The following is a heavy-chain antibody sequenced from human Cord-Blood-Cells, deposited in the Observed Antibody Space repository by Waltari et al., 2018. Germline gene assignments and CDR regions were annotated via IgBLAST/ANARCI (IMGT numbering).Heavy chain of an antibody. J-gene: IGHJ5*02. V-gene: IGHV4-34*01. CDR2: INHSGST. CDR3: ARARRPPRILEFDP. Sequence: QVQLQQWGAGLLKPSETLSLTCAVYGGSFSGYYWSWNRQPPGKGLEWIGEINHSGSTNYNPSLKSRVTISVDTSKNQFSLKLSSVTAADTTVYYCARARRPPRILEFDPWGQGTLVTVSS. D-gene: IGHD2-15*01. CDR1: GGSFSGYY.